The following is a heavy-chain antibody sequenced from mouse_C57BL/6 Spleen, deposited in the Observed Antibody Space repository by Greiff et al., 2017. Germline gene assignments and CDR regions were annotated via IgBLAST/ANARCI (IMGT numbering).Heavy chain of an antibody. CDR2: INPNYGTT. CDR1: GYSFTDYN. D-gene: IGHD1-1*01. CDR3: ASPYGSSYVDAMDY. V-gene: IGHV1-39*01. J-gene: IGHJ4*01. Sequence: VQLQQSGPELVKPGASVKISCKASGYSFTDYNMNWVKQSNGKSLEWIGVINPNYGTTSYNQKFKGKATLTVDQSSSTAYMQLNSLTSEDSAVYYCASPYGSSYVDAMDYWGQGTSVTVSS.